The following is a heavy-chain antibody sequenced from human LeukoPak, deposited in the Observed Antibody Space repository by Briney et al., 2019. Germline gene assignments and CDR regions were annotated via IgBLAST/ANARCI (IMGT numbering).Heavy chain of an antibody. J-gene: IGHJ4*02. CDR3: ARVRGLLLPDY. CDR2: ISSSSSYI. Sequence: GGSLRLSCAASGFTFSDYYMSWIRQAPGKGLEWVSSISSSSSYIYYADSVKGRFTISRDNAKNSLYLQMNSLRAEDTAVYYCARVRGLLLPDYWGQGTLVTVSS. CDR1: GFTFSDYY. V-gene: IGHV3-11*06. D-gene: IGHD3-22*01.